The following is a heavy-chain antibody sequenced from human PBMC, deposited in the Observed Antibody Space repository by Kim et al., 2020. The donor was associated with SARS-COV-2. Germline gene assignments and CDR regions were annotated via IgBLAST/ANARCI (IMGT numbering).Heavy chain of an antibody. CDR2: ISGSGDST. D-gene: IGHD4-17*01. V-gene: IGHV3-23*01. CDR1: GFTFSDYA. J-gene: IGHJ4*02. Sequence: GGSLRLSCAASGFTFSDYAMMWVRQAPGKGLECISVISGSGDSTYYTDSVKGRFTVSRDNSKNTLFLQMNSLRAEDSAVYYCANWLSGVYGGWGQGTLVTVSS. CDR3: ANWLSGVYGG.